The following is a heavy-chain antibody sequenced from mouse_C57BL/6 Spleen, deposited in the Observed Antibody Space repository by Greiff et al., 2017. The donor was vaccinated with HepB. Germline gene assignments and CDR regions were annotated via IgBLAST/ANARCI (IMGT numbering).Heavy chain of an antibody. V-gene: IGHV1-82*01. CDR1: GYAFSSSW. J-gene: IGHJ3*01. CDR2: IYPGDGDT. Sequence: QVQLQQSGPELVKPGASVKISCKASGYAFSSSWMNWVKQRPGKGLEWIGRIYPGDGDTNYNGKFKGKATLTADKSSSTAYMQLSSLTSEDSAVYFCARSRDYYGSSPWFAYWGQGTLVTVSA. CDR3: ARSRDYYGSSPWFAY. D-gene: IGHD1-1*01.